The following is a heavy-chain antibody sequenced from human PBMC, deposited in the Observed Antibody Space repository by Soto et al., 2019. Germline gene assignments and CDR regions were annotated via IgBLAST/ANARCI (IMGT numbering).Heavy chain of an antibody. J-gene: IGHJ4*02. D-gene: IGHD3-22*01. CDR3: ARTRRYGVHYYDSSGTFDY. V-gene: IGHV1-18*01. CDR2: ISAYNGNT. CDR1: GYTFTSYG. Sequence: QVQLVQSGAEVKKPGASVKVSCKASGYTFTSYGISWVRQAPGQGLEWMGWISAYNGNTDYAQKLQGRVTMTTDTSTSTAYMELRSLRSDDTAVYYCARTRRYGVHYYDSSGTFDYWGQGTLVTVSS.